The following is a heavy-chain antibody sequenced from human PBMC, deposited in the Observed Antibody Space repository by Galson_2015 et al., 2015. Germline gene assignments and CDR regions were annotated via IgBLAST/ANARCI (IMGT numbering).Heavy chain of an antibody. CDR2: ISYDGSNK. Sequence: SLRLSCAASGFTFSSYAMHWVRQAPGKGLEWVAVISYDGSNKYYADSVKGRFTISRDNSKNTLYLQMNSLRAEDTAVYYCARTKQQPDYYYYYMDVWGKGTTVTVSS. J-gene: IGHJ6*03. CDR3: ARTKQQPDYYYYYMDV. D-gene: IGHD6-13*01. V-gene: IGHV3-30*01. CDR1: GFTFSSYA.